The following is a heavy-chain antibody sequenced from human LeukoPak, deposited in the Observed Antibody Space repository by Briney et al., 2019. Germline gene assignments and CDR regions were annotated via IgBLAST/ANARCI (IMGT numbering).Heavy chain of an antibody. CDR2: IYYSGST. Sequence: SETLSLTCNVSGGSISSGDKYWSWIRQPPGKGLEWIGYIYYSGSTYYNPSLKSRLTISVDTSENQFSLHLTSVTAADTAVYFCARVTRWAGLDYWGQGTLVTVSS. CDR3: ARVTRWAGLDY. J-gene: IGHJ4*02. V-gene: IGHV4-30-4*01. D-gene: IGHD2-21*02. CDR1: GGSISSGDKY.